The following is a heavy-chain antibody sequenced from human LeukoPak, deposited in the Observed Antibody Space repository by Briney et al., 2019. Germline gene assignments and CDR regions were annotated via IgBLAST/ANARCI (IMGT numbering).Heavy chain of an antibody. V-gene: IGHV1-2*04. D-gene: IGHD6-13*01. CDR3: ARGVIGYSKYYYYGMDV. J-gene: IGHJ6*02. CDR2: INPNSGGT. CDR1: GYTFNGYY. Sequence: ASVKVSCKASGYTFNGYYMHWVRQAPGQGLECMGWINPNSGGTDYAQKFQGWVTMTRDTSISTAYMELSRLRSDDTAVYYCARGVIGYSKYYYYGMDVWGQGTTVTVPS.